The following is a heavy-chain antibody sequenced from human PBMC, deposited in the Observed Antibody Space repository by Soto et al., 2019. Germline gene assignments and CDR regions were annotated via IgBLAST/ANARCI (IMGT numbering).Heavy chain of an antibody. CDR3: AKGGSSSARYFDT. V-gene: IGHV3-30*18. D-gene: IGHD6-6*01. CDR1: GFTFSGYG. Sequence: QVQLVESGGGVVQPGRSLRLSCAASGFTFSGYGMHWVRQAPGKGLEWVAVISFEGSKKYYANSVEGRFTISRDNSKNTLFLQMNSLRAEDTAVYYCAKGGSSSARYFDTWGQGTLVTVSP. CDR2: ISFEGSKK. J-gene: IGHJ5*02.